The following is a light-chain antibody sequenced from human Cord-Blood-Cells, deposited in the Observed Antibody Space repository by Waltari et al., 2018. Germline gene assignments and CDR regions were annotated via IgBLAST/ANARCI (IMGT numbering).Light chain of an antibody. J-gene: IGLJ2*01. V-gene: IGLV1-44*01. Sequence: QSVLTQPPSASGTPGQRVTISCSGSSPNIGSNTVNWYQQLPGTAPKLLIYSNKQRPSGGPDRFSGSKSGTSASLAISGLQSEDEADYYGAAWDDSLNVVFGGGTKLTVL. CDR1: SPNIGSNT. CDR2: SNK. CDR3: AAWDDSLNVV.